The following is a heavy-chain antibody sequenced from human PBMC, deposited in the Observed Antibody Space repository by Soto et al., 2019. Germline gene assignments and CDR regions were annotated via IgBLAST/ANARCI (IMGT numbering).Heavy chain of an antibody. CDR3: ARGYCNSPSCSGRDWFDP. D-gene: IGHD2-2*01. CDR1: GYTFSSYG. V-gene: IGHV1-18*01. Sequence: QVHLVPSGAEVKEPGASVKVSCTASGYTFSSYGINWVRQAPGQGLEWMGWVSTYNSDTKYAPRLQGRVTMTTDTSTSTANMELRSLISDDTAIYYCARGYCNSPSCSGRDWFDPWGQGTLVTVSP. J-gene: IGHJ5*02. CDR2: VSTYNSDT.